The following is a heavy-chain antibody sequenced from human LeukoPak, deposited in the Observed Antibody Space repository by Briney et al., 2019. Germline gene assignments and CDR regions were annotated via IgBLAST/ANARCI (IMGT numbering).Heavy chain of an antibody. J-gene: IGHJ4*02. CDR2: IWYDGSNK. D-gene: IGHD3-3*01. V-gene: IGHV3-33*06. CDR1: GFTLSTDG. CDR3: AKDLRYYDFWSGLADY. Sequence: GGSLRLSCAASGFTLSTDGMHWVRQAPGKGLEWVALIWYDGSNKYYADSVKGRFTISRDNSKNTLYLQMNSLRAEDTAVYYCAKDLRYYDFWSGLADYWGQGTLVTVSS.